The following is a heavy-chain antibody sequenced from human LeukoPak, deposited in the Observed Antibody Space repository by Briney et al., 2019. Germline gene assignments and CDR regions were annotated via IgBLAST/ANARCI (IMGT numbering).Heavy chain of an antibody. CDR1: GFTFSSYS. CDR2: ISSSSSYI. D-gene: IGHD6-19*01. Sequence: PGGSLRLSCAASGFTFSSYSMNWVRQAPGKGPEWVSSISSSSSYIYYADSVKGRFTIPRDNAKNSLYLQMNSLRAEDTAVYYCARGDRRYSSTFDYWGQGTLVTVSS. CDR3: ARGDRRYSSTFDY. V-gene: IGHV3-21*01. J-gene: IGHJ4*02.